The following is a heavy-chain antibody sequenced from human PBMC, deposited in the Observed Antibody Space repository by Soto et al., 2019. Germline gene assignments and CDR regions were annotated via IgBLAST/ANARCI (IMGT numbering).Heavy chain of an antibody. CDR1: GYTFTSYG. Sequence: ASVKVSCKASGYTFTSYGISWVRQAPGQGLEWMGWISAYNGNTKYAQKFQGRVTMTTDTSTSTAYMELRSLRSDDTAVYYCARDYGLGELFDPWGQGTLVTVSS. CDR3: ARDYGLGELFDP. J-gene: IGHJ5*02. CDR2: ISAYNGNT. D-gene: IGHD3-10*01. V-gene: IGHV1-18*01.